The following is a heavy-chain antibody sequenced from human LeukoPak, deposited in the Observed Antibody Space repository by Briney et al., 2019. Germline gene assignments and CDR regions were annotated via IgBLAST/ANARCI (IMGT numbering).Heavy chain of an antibody. CDR3: ARRHKHYYQIDY. CDR2: VNPSGGST. D-gene: IGHD1-26*01. J-gene: IGHJ4*02. CDR1: GYTFTSYY. V-gene: IGHV1-46*01. Sequence: ASVKLSCKASGYTFTSYYLHWVRQAPGPGLEWMGMVNPSGGSTSDAQKFQGRVTMTRDTSTTTVYMELSSLRSDDTAVFYCARRHKHYYQIDYWGQGTLVTVSS.